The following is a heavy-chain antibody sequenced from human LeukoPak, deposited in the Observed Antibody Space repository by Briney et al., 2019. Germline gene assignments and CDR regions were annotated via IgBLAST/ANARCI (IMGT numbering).Heavy chain of an antibody. D-gene: IGHD3-3*01. Sequence: SETLSLTCTVSGGSINNYYWSWIRQPPGKGLEWIGYIYYRGSTNYNPSLKSRVTISVDTSKNQFSLKLSSVTAADTAVYYCARETVSSGHYDFWSGHYSGWFDPWGQGTLVTVSS. V-gene: IGHV4-59*01. CDR3: ARETVSSGHYDFWSGHYSGWFDP. CDR2: IYYRGST. CDR1: GGSINNYY. J-gene: IGHJ5*02.